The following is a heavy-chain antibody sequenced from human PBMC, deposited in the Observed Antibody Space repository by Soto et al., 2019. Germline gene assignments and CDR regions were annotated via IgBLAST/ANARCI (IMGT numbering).Heavy chain of an antibody. V-gene: IGHV1-18*01. Sequence: GASVKVSCKASGYTFTSYGISWVRQAPGQGLEWMGWISAYNGNTNYAQKLQGRVTMTTDTSTSTAYMELRSLRSDDTAVYYCAGDTGYDFWSGYYTGFDYWGQGTLVTVSS. J-gene: IGHJ4*02. D-gene: IGHD3-3*01. CDR1: GYTFTSYG. CDR2: ISAYNGNT. CDR3: AGDTGYDFWSGYYTGFDY.